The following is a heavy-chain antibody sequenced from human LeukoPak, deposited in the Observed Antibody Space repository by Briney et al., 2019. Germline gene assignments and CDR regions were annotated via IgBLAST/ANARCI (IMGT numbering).Heavy chain of an antibody. D-gene: IGHD1-26*01. CDR2: IYYSGST. Sequence: PSETLSLTCTVSGGSISSYYWSWIRQPPGKGLEWIGYIYYSGSTNYNPSLKSRVTISVDTSKNQFSLKLSSVTAADTAVYYCARDSGSNEMFDYWGQGTLVIVSS. V-gene: IGHV4-59*01. CDR1: GGSISSYY. J-gene: IGHJ4*02. CDR3: ARDSGSNEMFDY.